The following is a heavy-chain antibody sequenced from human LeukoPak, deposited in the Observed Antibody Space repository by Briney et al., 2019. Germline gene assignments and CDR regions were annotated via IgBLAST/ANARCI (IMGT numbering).Heavy chain of an antibody. Sequence: PGRSLRLSCAASGFTFSDYDMHWVRQAPGKGLEWVAVISYDGSNKYYANSVKGRFTISRDSSKNTLYLQMNSLRPEDTAVYYCASGRQYSYESGSYSGPSGLYWGQGTLVTVSA. V-gene: IGHV3-30*03. CDR1: GFTFSDYD. J-gene: IGHJ4*02. D-gene: IGHD3-10*01. CDR2: ISYDGSNK. CDR3: ASGRQYSYESGSYSGPSGLY.